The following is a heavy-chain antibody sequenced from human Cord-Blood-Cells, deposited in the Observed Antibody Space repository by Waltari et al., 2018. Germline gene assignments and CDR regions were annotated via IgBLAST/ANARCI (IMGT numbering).Heavy chain of an antibody. D-gene: IGHD3-10*01. Sequence: QVQLQQRGAGLLTPSETLSLTCAVYGGSFSGYYWSWVRQPPGKGLAWIGEINHSGSTNYNPSLKSRVTISVDTSKNQFSLKLSSVTAADTAVYYCARGGEDNWFDPWGQGTLVTVSS. CDR1: GGSFSGYY. V-gene: IGHV4-34*01. J-gene: IGHJ5*02. CDR3: ARGGEDNWFDP. CDR2: INHSGST.